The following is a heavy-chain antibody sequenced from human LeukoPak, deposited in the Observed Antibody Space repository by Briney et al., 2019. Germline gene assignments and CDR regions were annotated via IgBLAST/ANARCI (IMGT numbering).Heavy chain of an antibody. J-gene: IGHJ6*02. CDR2: INHNGNVN. CDR3: ARVWPASYYYGMDV. Sequence: GGSLRLSCAASGFTFSSYWMNWARQAPGKGLEWVASINHNGNVNYYVDSVKGRFTISRENAKNSLYLQMNSLRAEDTAVYYCARVWPASYYYGMDVWGQGTTVTVSS. D-gene: IGHD2-21*01. CDR1: GFTFSSYW. V-gene: IGHV3-7*03.